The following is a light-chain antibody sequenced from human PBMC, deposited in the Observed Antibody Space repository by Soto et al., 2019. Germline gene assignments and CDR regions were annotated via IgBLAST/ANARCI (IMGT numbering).Light chain of an antibody. CDR1: QSVSSY. V-gene: IGKV3-11*01. J-gene: IGKJ3*01. CDR2: DAY. Sequence: EIVLTQSPATLSLSPGERATLSCRASQSVSSYLAWYQQKPGQAPRLLIYDAYNMATAIPARFSGSGSGTNFTLTISRLEPEDCAVYYCQKLSNFGPGTKVDIK. CDR3: QKLSN.